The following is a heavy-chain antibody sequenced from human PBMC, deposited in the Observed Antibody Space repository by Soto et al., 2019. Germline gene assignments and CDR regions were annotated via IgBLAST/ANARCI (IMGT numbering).Heavy chain of an antibody. V-gene: IGHV5-51*01. J-gene: IGHJ5*02. CDR3: ARRGKYCGTSTCSFDP. Sequence: PGESLKISCKASGYSFSDYWIGWVRQMPGRGLEWMGIIYPGDSDTRYSASFQGQVTISADKSISTTFLQWSSLKASDTAMYYCARRGKYCGTSTCSFDPWGQGNLVTVSS. D-gene: IGHD2-21*01. CDR2: IYPGDSDT. CDR1: GYSFSDYW.